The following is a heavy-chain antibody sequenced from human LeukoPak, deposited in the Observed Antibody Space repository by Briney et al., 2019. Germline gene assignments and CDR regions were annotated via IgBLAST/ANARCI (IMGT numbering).Heavy chain of an antibody. V-gene: IGHV1-24*01. Sequence: GASVKVSCKVSGYTLTELSMHWVRQAPGKGLEWMGGFDPEDGETIYAQKFQGRVTITADTSTDTAYMELSSLRSEDTAVYYCAFTAAGGDFDYWGQGTLVTVSS. CDR2: FDPEDGET. CDR3: AFTAAGGDFDY. J-gene: IGHJ4*02. CDR1: GYTLTELS. D-gene: IGHD6-13*01.